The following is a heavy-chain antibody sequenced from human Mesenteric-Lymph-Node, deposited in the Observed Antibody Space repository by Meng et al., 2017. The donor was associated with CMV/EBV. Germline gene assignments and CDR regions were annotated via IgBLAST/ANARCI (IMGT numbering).Heavy chain of an antibody. V-gene: IGHV3-30*02. CDR3: STFLNYYDTSGSHSY. J-gene: IGHJ4*02. D-gene: IGHD3-22*01. CDR2: IRHTGNDK. CDR1: GFTFSNFG. Sequence: LSLTCAASGFTFSNFGMHWVRQAPGKGLEWVAFIRHTGNDKFYPDSVKGRFTISRDNSKNTLYLQMSSLRAEDTAVYYCSTFLNYYDTSGSHSYWGQGTLVTVSS.